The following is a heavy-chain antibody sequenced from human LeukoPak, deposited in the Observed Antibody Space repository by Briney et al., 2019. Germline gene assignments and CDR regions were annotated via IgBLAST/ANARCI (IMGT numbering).Heavy chain of an antibody. CDR3: ATAGGGTSGFDP. V-gene: IGHV1-2*04. CDR1: GYTFIGYY. J-gene: IGHJ5*02. Sequence: ASVKVSCKASGYTFIGYYIHWVRQAPGQGLGWMGWINPNNGGINYTQKFQGSVTMTRDTSISTVYMELSRLRSDDTAVYFCATAGGGTSGFDPWGQGTLVTVSS. D-gene: IGHD3-10*01. CDR2: INPNNGGI.